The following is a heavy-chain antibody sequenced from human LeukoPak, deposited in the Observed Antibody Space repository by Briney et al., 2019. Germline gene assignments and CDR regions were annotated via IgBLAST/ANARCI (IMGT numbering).Heavy chain of an antibody. J-gene: IGHJ4*02. CDR3: ARAAQKYVDY. CDR2: IYYSGST. V-gene: IGHV4-39*07. CDR1: GGSISSSSYY. Sequence: SETLSLTCTVSGGSISSSSYYWGWIRQPPGKGLEWIGSIYYSGSTYYNPSLKSRVTISVDTSKNQFSLKLSSVTAADTAVYYCARAAQKYVDYWGQGTLVTVSS.